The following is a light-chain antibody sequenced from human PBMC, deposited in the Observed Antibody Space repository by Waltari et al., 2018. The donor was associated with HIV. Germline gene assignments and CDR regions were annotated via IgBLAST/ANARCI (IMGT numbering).Light chain of an antibody. CDR3: QSSDTTASHEL. CDR1: ALSKQY. J-gene: IGLJ2*01. Sequence: SRDLTQPPSVSVSPGQTARITCSGDALSKQYSYWYQQKAGQAPVLVISKDTERPSGIPERFSAASSGTTVTLTITSVEAEDEAEYFCQSSDTTASHELFGGGTKLTVL. CDR2: KDT. V-gene: IGLV3-25*03.